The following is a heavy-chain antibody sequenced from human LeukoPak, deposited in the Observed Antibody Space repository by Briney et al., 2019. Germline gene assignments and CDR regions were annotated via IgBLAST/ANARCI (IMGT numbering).Heavy chain of an antibody. V-gene: IGHV3-21*01. CDR2: ISSGSTYI. J-gene: IGHJ4*02. Sequence: GGSLRLSCAASGFTFSSYSMNWVRQAPGKGLEWVSSISSGSTYIYYADSMKGRFTISRDNAKNSLYLQMTSLRAEDTAVYYCVRDGDCSGGSCYQIGGDYWGQGTLVSVSS. CDR1: GFTFSSYS. CDR3: VRDGDCSGGSCYQIGGDY. D-gene: IGHD2-15*01.